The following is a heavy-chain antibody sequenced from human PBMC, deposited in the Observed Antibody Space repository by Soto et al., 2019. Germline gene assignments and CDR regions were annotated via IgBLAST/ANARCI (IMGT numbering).Heavy chain of an antibody. CDR2: LWYEGTTK. J-gene: IGHJ4*02. CDR1: GFTFNSYC. V-gene: IGHV3-33*08. Sequence: QVQLVESGGGVVQPGTSLTLSCGTSGFTFNSYCMHWLRQAPGKGLEWVAVLWYEGTTKHYADSVKGRFAVSRDSSKNTLYLQMNSLRLDDSAVYYCARGGRPDWLHFDYWGKGVLVSVSS. D-gene: IGHD3-9*01. CDR3: ARGGRPDWLHFDY.